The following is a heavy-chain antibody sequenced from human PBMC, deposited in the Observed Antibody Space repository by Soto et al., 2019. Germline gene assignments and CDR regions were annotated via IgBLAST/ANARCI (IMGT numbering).Heavy chain of an antibody. V-gene: IGHV3-13*01. Sequence: QSGGSLRLSCAASGFTFSRYDMHWVRQATGKGLEWVSAIGTAGDTYHPVSVKGQFTISRENAKNSLYLQMDSLRAGDTAVYYCARGYYDILTCYSGYYFDSWGHGTLVTVSS. CDR3: ARGYYDILTCYSGYYFDS. CDR2: IGTAGDT. J-gene: IGHJ4*01. D-gene: IGHD3-9*01. CDR1: GFTFSRYD.